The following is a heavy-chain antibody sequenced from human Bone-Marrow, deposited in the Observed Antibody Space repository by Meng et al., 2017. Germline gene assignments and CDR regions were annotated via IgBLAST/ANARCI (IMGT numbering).Heavy chain of an antibody. D-gene: IGHD3-16*02. Sequence: GESLKISCAASGFTFSSYAMHWVRQAPGKGLEWVAVISYDGSNKYYADSVKGRFTISRDNSKNTLYLQMNSLRAEDTAVYYCARAPEYYDYVWGSYRGYYYGMDVWGQGTTVTVSS. CDR2: ISYDGSNK. CDR1: GFTFSSYA. CDR3: ARAPEYYDYVWGSYRGYYYGMDV. J-gene: IGHJ6*02. V-gene: IGHV3-30*07.